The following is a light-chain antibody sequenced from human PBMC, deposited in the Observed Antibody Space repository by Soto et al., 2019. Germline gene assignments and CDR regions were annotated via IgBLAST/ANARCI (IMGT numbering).Light chain of an antibody. CDR2: GAS. CDR3: HQYASSHT. CDR1: QRVSSSY. V-gene: IGKV3-20*01. J-gene: IGKJ2*01. Sequence: EIVLTQSPGTLSLSPGERATLSCRVSQRVSSSYLAWYQQKPGQAPRLLIYGASSRATGIPDRFSGSGSGTDFPLTISRLEPEDFAVYYCHQYASSHTFGQGTKLEIK.